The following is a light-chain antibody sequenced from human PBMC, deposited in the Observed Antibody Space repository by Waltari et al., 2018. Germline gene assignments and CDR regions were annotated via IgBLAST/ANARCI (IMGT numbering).Light chain of an antibody. V-gene: IGKV4-1*01. CDR2: WAS. CDR3: QQYYSTPLT. J-gene: IGKJ4*01. Sequence: DIVMTQSPDSLAVSLGERAPINCKSSQSVLHSSNSNNYLAWYQQTPGQPPKVLIYWASTRESGVPDRFSGSGSGTDFTLTISSLQAEDVAVYYCQQYYSTPLTFGGGTKVEIK. CDR1: QSVLHSSNSNNY.